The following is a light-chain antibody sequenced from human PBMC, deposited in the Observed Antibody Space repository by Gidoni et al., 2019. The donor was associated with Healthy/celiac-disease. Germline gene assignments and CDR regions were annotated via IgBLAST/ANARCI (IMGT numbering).Light chain of an antibody. J-gene: IGLJ3*02. V-gene: IGLV3-21*04. Sequence: SYVLTQPPSVSVAPGKTARITCGGNNIGSKSVHWYQQKPGQAPVLVIYDVSARPSGIPERFSGSNSGNTATLTISRVEAGDEADYYCQVWDSSSGGVFGGGTKLTVL. CDR2: DVS. CDR3: QVWDSSSGGV. CDR1: NIGSKS.